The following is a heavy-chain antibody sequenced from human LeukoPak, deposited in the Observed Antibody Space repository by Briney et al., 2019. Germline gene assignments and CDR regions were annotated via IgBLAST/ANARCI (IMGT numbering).Heavy chain of an antibody. V-gene: IGHV4-61*01. Sequence: SETLSLTCTVSGGSVSSGSYYWSWIRQPPGKGLGWIGYIYYSGSTNYNPSLKSRVTISVDTSKNQFSLKLSSVTAADTAVYYCARSPYSSGWYAFDIWGQGTMVTVSS. J-gene: IGHJ3*02. CDR3: ARSPYSSGWYAFDI. CDR1: GGSVSSGSYY. CDR2: IYYSGST. D-gene: IGHD6-19*01.